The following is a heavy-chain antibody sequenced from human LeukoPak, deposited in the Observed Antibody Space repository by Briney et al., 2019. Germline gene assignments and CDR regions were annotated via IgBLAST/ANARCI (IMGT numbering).Heavy chain of an antibody. CDR2: IYSGGST. D-gene: IGHD1-14*01. Sequence: GGSLRLSCAASGFTVSSNYMSWVRQAPGKGLEWVSVIYSGGSTYYADSVKGRFTISRDNSKNTLYLEMNSLSPDDTAVYYCARGVEPLAANTLAYWGQGTLVTVSS. J-gene: IGHJ4*02. CDR3: ARGVEPLAANTLAY. CDR1: GFTVSSNY. V-gene: IGHV3-53*01.